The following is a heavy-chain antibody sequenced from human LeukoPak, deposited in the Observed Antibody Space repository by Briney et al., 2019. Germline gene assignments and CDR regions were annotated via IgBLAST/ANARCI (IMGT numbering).Heavy chain of an antibody. V-gene: IGHV3-11*06. Sequence: GGSLTLSCAASGFTFSDYYMSWIRQAPGKGLEWVSYISSSSSYTNYADSVKGRFTISRDNAKNSLYLQMNSLRAEDTAVYYCARVGYCSSTSCYSFDYWGQGTLVTVSS. CDR1: GFTFSDYY. D-gene: IGHD2-2*01. J-gene: IGHJ4*02. CDR3: ARVGYCSSTSCYSFDY. CDR2: ISSSSSYT.